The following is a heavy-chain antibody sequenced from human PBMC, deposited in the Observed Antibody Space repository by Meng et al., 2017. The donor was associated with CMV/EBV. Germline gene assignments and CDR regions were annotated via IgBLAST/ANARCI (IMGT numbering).Heavy chain of an antibody. Sequence: GESPKIPFAASGFTFSSYGMHWVRQAPGKGLEWVAFIRYDGSNKYYADSVKGRFTISRDNSKNTLYLQMNSLRAEDTAVYYCAKDLEPRYSYGTYYYGMDVWGQGTTVTVSS. CDR3: AKDLEPRYSYGTYYYGMDV. J-gene: IGHJ6*02. D-gene: IGHD5-18*01. CDR1: GFTFSSYG. CDR2: IRYDGSNK. V-gene: IGHV3-30*02.